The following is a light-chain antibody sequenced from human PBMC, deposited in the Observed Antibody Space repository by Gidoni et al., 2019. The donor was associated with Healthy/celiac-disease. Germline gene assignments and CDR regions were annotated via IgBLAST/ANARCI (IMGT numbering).Light chain of an antibody. V-gene: IGLV3-21*03. J-gene: IGLJ2*01. CDR1: NIGSKS. CDR2: DDR. CDR3: QVWDSSSDHLVV. Sequence: SYVLTQPPSVSVAPGKTARITCGGNNIGSKSVHWYQQKPGQAPVLVVYDDRDRPSGIPERFSGSNSGNTATLTISRVEAGDEADYYCQVWDSSSDHLVVFGGGTKLTVL.